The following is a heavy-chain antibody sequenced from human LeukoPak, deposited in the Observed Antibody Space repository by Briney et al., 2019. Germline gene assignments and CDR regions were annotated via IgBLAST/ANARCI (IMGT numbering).Heavy chain of an antibody. CDR1: GGSISSYY. J-gene: IGHJ4*02. CDR2: IYDRGST. V-gene: IGHV4-59*01. Sequence: SGTLSLTCTVSGGSISSYYWSWIRQPPGRGLEWMGDIYDRGSTKYNPPLKSRVPKTVDTSKNQFSLRLSSWTAADSVVYYCARGRTFDNWGQGTLVTVSS. CDR3: ARGRTFDN.